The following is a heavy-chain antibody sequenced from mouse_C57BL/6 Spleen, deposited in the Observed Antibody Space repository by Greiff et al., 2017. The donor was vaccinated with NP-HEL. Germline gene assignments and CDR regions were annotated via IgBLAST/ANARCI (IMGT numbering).Heavy chain of an antibody. CDR1: GYTFTDYN. Sequence: EVQLQQSGPELVKPGASVKIPCKASGYTFTDYNMDWVKQSHGKSLEWIGDINPNNGGTIYNQKFKGKATLTVDKSSSTAYMELRSLTSEDTAVYYCARTYYYGSSYYFDYWGQCTTLTVSS. CDR2: INPNNGGT. J-gene: IGHJ2*01. CDR3: ARTYYYGSSYYFDY. D-gene: IGHD1-1*01. V-gene: IGHV1-18*01.